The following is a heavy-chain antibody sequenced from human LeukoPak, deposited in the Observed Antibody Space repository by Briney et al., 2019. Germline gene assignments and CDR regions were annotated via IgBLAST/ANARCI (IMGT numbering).Heavy chain of an antibody. CDR3: ARGWDYYDSSGYYQYYFDY. CDR1: GFSFSSYW. D-gene: IGHD3-22*01. J-gene: IGHJ4*02. CDR2: IKQDESEK. Sequence: PGGTLRLSCEGSGFSFSSYWMTWVRQSPGKGPEWVANIKQDESEKYTVDSVKGRFTISRDNAKNSLYLQMNSLRAEDTAVYYCARGWDYYDSSGYYQYYFDYWGQGTLVTVSS. V-gene: IGHV3-7*01.